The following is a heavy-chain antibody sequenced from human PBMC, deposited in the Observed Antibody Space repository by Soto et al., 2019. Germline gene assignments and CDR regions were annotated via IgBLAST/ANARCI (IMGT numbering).Heavy chain of an antibody. CDR2: ISWNSGSI. D-gene: IGHD3-3*01. CDR1: GFTFDDYA. Sequence: EVQLVESGGGLVQPGRSLRLSCAASGFTFDDYAMHWVRQAPGKGLEWVSGISWNSGSIGYADSVKGRFTISRDNAKNSLYLQMNSLRAEDTALYYCAKDIWIRFLEWLPYFDYWGQGTLVTVSS. J-gene: IGHJ4*02. CDR3: AKDIWIRFLEWLPYFDY. V-gene: IGHV3-9*01.